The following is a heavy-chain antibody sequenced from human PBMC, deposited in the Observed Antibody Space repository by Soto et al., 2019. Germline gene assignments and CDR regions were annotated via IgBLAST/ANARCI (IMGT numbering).Heavy chain of an antibody. CDR3: ARHVRDYGDYVWGGYYFDY. J-gene: IGHJ4*02. CDR2: IYYSGST. D-gene: IGHD4-17*01. Sequence: SETLSLTCTLSGSSVSSYYWSWLRQPPGKGLEWIGYIYYSGSTNYNPSLKSRVTISVDTSKNQFSLKLSSVTAADTAVYYCARHVRDYGDYVWGGYYFDYPGQGTLVTVPS. CDR1: GSSVSSYY. V-gene: IGHV4-59*08.